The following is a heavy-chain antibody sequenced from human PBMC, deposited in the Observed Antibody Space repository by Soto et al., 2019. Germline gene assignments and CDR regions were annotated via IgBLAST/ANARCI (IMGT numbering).Heavy chain of an antibody. D-gene: IGHD3-10*01. V-gene: IGHV4-59*08. Sequence: SETLSLTCTVSGGSISSYYWSWIRQPPGKGLEWIGYIYYSGSTNYNPSLKSRVTISVDTSKNHFSLKLSSVTAADTAVYYCARHPYYYGSGSYLGAFDIWGQGTMVTVSS. J-gene: IGHJ3*02. CDR2: IYYSGST. CDR3: ARHPYYYGSGSYLGAFDI. CDR1: GGSISSYY.